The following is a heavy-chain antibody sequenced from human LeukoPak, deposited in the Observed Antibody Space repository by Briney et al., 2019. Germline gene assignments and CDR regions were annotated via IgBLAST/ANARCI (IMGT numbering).Heavy chain of an antibody. Sequence: GGSLRLSCAASGFTFSSYWMSWVRQAPGKGLEWVSVIYSGGRTYYADSVKGRFTISRDNSKNTLYLQMNSLGAEDTAVYYCAKEVLYYYYYMDVWGKGTTVTISS. D-gene: IGHD3-10*01. CDR2: IYSGGRT. CDR1: GFTFSSYW. CDR3: AKEVLYYYYYMDV. J-gene: IGHJ6*03. V-gene: IGHV3-53*01.